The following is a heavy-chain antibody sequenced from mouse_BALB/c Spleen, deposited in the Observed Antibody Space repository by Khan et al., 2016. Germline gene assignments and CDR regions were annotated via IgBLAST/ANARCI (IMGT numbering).Heavy chain of an antibody. J-gene: IGHJ4*01. D-gene: IGHD2-1*01. CDR3: AYGNYPYYYAMDY. Sequence: QVQLQQSGAELAKPGASVKMSCKASDYTFTSYWMHWVKQRPGQGLEWIGYINPNTGYAAYNQKFQEKATLTADKSSNTVYMEMNSLTSEDSAVYYCAYGNYPYYYAMDYWGQGTSVTVSS. V-gene: IGHV1-7*01. CDR2: INPNTGYA. CDR1: DYTFTSYW.